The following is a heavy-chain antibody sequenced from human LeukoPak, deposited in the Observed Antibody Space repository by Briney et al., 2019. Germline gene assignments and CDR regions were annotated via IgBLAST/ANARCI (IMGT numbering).Heavy chain of an antibody. CDR3: ARDLTRDGYNHDIRYGMDA. CDR1: GGTFSSYA. J-gene: IGHJ6*02. V-gene: IGHV1-69*04. Sequence: SVKVSCKASGGTFSSYAISWVRQAPGQGHEWMGRIIPIFRIANYAQKFQGRVTITADKSTSTAYMELSSLRSEDTAVYYCARDLTRDGYNHDIRYGMDAWGQGTTVTVSS. CDR2: IIPIFRIA. D-gene: IGHD5-24*01.